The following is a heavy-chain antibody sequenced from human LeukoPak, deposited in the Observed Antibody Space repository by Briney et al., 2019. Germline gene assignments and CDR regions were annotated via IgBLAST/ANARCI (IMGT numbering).Heavy chain of an antibody. CDR2: INWNGDTV. Sequence: GGSLRLSCAASGFRFEDYAMHWVRQAPGKGLEWVSSINWNGDTVNYADSVKGRFTISRDNAKNSLYLQMNSLRAEDTAVYYCARDPGGSYQSSFDYWGQGTLVTVSS. CDR3: ARDPGGSYQSSFDY. CDR1: GFRFEDYA. D-gene: IGHD1-26*01. J-gene: IGHJ4*02. V-gene: IGHV3-20*04.